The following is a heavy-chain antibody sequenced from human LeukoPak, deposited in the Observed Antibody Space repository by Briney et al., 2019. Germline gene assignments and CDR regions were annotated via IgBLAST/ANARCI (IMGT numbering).Heavy chain of an antibody. CDR2: IPYDGSNK. V-gene: IGHV3-30*18. D-gene: IGHD3-22*01. J-gene: IGHJ4*02. CDR3: AKGLYYYDSSGYPPDY. Sequence: GGSLRLSCAASGFTFSSYDMHWVRQAPGKGLEWVAVIPYDGSNKYYADSVKARFTISRDNSKNTLHLQMNSLRAEDTAVYYCAKGLYYYDSSGYPPDYWGQGTLVTVSS. CDR1: GFTFSSYD.